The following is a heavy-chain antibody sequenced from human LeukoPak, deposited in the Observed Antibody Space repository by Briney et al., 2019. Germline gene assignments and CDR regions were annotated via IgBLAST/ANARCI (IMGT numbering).Heavy chain of an antibody. CDR3: ARDNWNYYFDY. Sequence: SETLSLTCTVSGGSISSHYWSWIQQPPGKGLEWIGYIHYSGSTNYNPSLKSRVTISVDTSKNQFSLKLSSVTAADTAVYYCARDNWNYYFDYWGQGTLVTVSS. V-gene: IGHV4-59*11. CDR1: GGSISSHY. D-gene: IGHD1-7*01. J-gene: IGHJ4*02. CDR2: IHYSGST.